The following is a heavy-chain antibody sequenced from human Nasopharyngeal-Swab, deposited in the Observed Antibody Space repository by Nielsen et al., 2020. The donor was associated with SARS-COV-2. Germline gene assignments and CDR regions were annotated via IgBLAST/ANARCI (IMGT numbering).Heavy chain of an antibody. CDR3: ARQFYGDYYFDY. J-gene: IGHJ4*02. Sequence: SETLSLTCTVSGGSISSGGYYWSWIRQHPGKGLEWIGYIYYSGSTYYNPSLKSRVTISVDTSKNQFSLKLSSVTAADTAAYYCARQFYGDYYFDYWGQGTLVTVSS. CDR2: IYYSGST. CDR1: GGSISSGGYY. V-gene: IGHV4-31*03. D-gene: IGHD4-17*01.